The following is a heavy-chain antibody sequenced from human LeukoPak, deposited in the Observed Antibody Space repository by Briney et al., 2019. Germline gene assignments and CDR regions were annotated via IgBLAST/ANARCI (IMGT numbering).Heavy chain of an antibody. V-gene: IGHV3-21*01. Sequence: GGSLRLSCAASGFTFSSYSMNWVRQAPGKGLEWVSSISGSSSYIYYADSVKGRFTISRDNAKNSLYLQMNSLRVEDTAVYYCARGRDSSSWSYYYGMDVWGQGTTVTVSS. CDR1: GFTFSSYS. J-gene: IGHJ6*02. D-gene: IGHD6-13*01. CDR2: ISGSSSYI. CDR3: ARGRDSSSWSYYYGMDV.